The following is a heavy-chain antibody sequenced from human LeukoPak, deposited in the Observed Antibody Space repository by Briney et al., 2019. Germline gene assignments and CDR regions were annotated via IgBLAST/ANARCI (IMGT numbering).Heavy chain of an antibody. D-gene: IGHD2-21*01. Sequence: GGSLRLSCEASGFAFSSYWASWVRQAPGKGLEWVANINQDGNSQNYVDSVRGRFTISKDNAKNSVYLQMNSLRAEDTAVYYCARSLWPEDYWGQGILVTDSS. J-gene: IGHJ4*02. V-gene: IGHV3-7*01. CDR2: INQDGNSQ. CDR3: ARSLWPEDY. CDR1: GFAFSSYW.